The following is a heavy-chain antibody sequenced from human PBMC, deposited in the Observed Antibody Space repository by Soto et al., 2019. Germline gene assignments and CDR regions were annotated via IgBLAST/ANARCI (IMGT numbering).Heavy chain of an antibody. CDR1: GFTFTNSA. V-gene: IGHV1-58*01. J-gene: IGHJ6*02. CDR2: VVVGSGNT. CDR3: AAQYSSGWFKAYYYYGMDV. Sequence: SVKVSCKASGFTFTNSAVQRVRQARGQRLEWIGWVVVGSGNTDYAQKFRERVTITRDTSTGTAYMELSSRRFEDTAVYYCAAQYSSGWFKAYYYYGMDVWGQGTTVTVS. D-gene: IGHD6-13*01.